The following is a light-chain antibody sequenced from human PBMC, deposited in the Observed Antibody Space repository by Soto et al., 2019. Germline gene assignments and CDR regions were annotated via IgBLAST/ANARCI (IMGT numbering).Light chain of an antibody. CDR2: KAS. CDR1: QTISSW. V-gene: IGKV1-5*03. Sequence: DIQMTQSPSTLSGSVGDRVTITCRASQTISSWLAWYQQKPGKAPKLLIYKASTLKSGVPSRFSCSGYGTEFTLTISSLQPNDFSSYYCQHYNSYSESFGQGTKVELK. J-gene: IGKJ1*01. CDR3: QHYNSYSES.